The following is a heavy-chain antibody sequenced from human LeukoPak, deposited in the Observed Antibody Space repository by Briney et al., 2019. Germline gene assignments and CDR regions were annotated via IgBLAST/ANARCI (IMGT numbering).Heavy chain of an antibody. V-gene: IGHV1-69*04. CDR1: GGTFSSYA. Sequence: SVKVSCKASGGTFSSYAISWVRQAPGQGLEWMGRIIPILGIANYAQKFQGRVTITADRSTSTAYMELSSLRSEDTAVYYCARGQGDSSSWYTLYYFDYWGQGTLVAVSS. CDR3: ARGQGDSSSWYTLYYFDY. J-gene: IGHJ4*02. D-gene: IGHD6-13*01. CDR2: IIPILGIA.